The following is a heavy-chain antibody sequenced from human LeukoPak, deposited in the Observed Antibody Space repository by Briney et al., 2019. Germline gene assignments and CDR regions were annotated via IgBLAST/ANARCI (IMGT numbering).Heavy chain of an antibody. CDR1: GFAFSGYA. Sequence: GSLRLSCSASGFAFSGYAMHWVRQAPGRGLESVSGISSNGDSTYYADSVKGRFTISRDKSKNTLYLQMSSLRAEDTAVYYCVRTYSSGWYGSVDYWGQGTLVTVSS. V-gene: IGHV3-64D*06. D-gene: IGHD6-19*01. CDR3: VRTYSSGWYGSVDY. CDR2: ISSNGDST. J-gene: IGHJ4*02.